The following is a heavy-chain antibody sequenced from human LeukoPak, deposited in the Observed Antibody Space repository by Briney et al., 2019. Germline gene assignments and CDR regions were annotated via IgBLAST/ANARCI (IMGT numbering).Heavy chain of an antibody. CDR3: ASLKAWSSTNSDAFDI. Sequence: GGSLTLSCAASGFTFSSYWMSWVRQAPGKGLEWVANIKQDGSEKYYVDSVKGRFTISRDNAKNSLYLQMNSLRAEDTAVYYCASLKAWSSTNSDAFDIWGQGTMVTVSS. D-gene: IGHD2-2*01. CDR1: GFTFSSYW. J-gene: IGHJ3*02. CDR2: IKQDGSEK. V-gene: IGHV3-7*01.